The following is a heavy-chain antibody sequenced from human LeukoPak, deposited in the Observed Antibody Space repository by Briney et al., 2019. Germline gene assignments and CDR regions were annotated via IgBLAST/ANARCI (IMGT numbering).Heavy chain of an antibody. CDR2: IIPIFGTA. CDR1: GGTFSSYA. Sequence: SVEVSCKASGGTFSSYAISWVRQAPGQGLEWMGRIIPIFGTANYAQKFQGRVTITTDESRSTAYMELSSLRSEDTAVYYCASDYCGGDCYPPYYFDYWGQGTLVTVSS. D-gene: IGHD2-21*02. J-gene: IGHJ4*02. CDR3: ASDYCGGDCYPPYYFDY. V-gene: IGHV1-69*05.